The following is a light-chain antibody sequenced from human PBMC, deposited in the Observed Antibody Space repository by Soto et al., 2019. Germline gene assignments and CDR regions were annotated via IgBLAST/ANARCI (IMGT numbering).Light chain of an antibody. Sequence: DIQMTQSPSTLSASVGDRVTISCRASHTISGWLAWYQQKPGKAPKLLISKASTLESGVPSRFSGSGSGTDFTLTISSLQPDDFATYYCQQYNSYLTWTFGQGTKVDI. CDR2: KAS. CDR1: HTISGW. V-gene: IGKV1-5*03. CDR3: QQYNSYLTWT. J-gene: IGKJ1*01.